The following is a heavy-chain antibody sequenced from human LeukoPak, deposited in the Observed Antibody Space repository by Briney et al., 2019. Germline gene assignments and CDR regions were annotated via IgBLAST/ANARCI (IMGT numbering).Heavy chain of an antibody. CDR3: ARDERRFMIMFGGPLDF. CDR2: ISDYNGKT. J-gene: IGHJ4*02. V-gene: IGHV1-18*01. CDR1: GYTFTNYG. Sequence: ASVTVSFTASGYTFTNYGISWVRQAPGKGLEWMGWISDYNGKTNYAQKLHGRFTMTTDRSTSTAYMELRSLRSDHTAVYYCARDERRFMIMFGGPLDFWGQGTLVTVSS. D-gene: IGHD3-16*01.